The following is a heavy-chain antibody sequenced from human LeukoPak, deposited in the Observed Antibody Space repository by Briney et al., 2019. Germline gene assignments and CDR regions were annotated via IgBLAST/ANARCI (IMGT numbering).Heavy chain of an antibody. D-gene: IGHD3-22*01. CDR2: IIPILGIA. CDR3: ARDNSYYLGWFDP. J-gene: IGHJ5*02. V-gene: IGHV1-69*04. CDR1: GGTFSSYA. Sequence: SVKVSCKASGGTFSSYAISWVRQAPGQGLEWMGRIIPILGIANYAQKFQGRVTITADKSTSTAYMELSSLRSKDTAVYYCARDNSYYLGWFDPWGQGTLVTVSS.